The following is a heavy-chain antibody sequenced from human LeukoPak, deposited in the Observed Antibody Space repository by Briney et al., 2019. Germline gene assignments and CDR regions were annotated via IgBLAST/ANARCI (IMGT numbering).Heavy chain of an antibody. CDR2: IYYSGTT. V-gene: IGHV4-39*07. Sequence: SETLSLTCTVSGGSIGSSSYYWGWIRQPPGKGLEWIGIIYYSGTTYYNPSLKSRVTISVDTSKNQFSLKLSSVTAADTAVYYCARYAVGVYCSGGSCYPTWGQGTLVTVSS. D-gene: IGHD2-15*01. CDR3: ARYAVGVYCSGGSCYPT. CDR1: GGSIGSSSYY. J-gene: IGHJ5*02.